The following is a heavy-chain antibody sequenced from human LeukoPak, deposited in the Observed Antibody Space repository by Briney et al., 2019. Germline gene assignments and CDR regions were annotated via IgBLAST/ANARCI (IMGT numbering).Heavy chain of an antibody. CDR2: IDTDGSST. CDR3: AKGRGPSSGSYLDAFDI. Sequence: GGSLRLSCAASGFTFSFFWMHWVRQVPGKGLVWVSRIDTDGSSTSYADPVKGRFTISRDNAKNTLYLQMNSLRAGDTALYYCAKGRGPSSGSYLDAFDIWGQGTMVTVSS. CDR1: GFTFSFFW. J-gene: IGHJ3*02. D-gene: IGHD1-26*01. V-gene: IGHV3-74*01.